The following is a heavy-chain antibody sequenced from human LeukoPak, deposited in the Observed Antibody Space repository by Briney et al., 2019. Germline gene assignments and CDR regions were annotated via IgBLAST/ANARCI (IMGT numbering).Heavy chain of an antibody. V-gene: IGHV1-18*01. D-gene: IGHD3-16*01. CDR3: ARDSGGRGHFDF. CDR2: ISAYNGNT. CDR1: GYTFTSYG. Sequence: ASVKVSCKASGYTFTSYGISWVRQAPGQGLEWMGWISAYNGNTIYAQKLQGRVTMTTDTSTGTAYMELRSLRSDDTAVYYCARDSGGRGHFDFWGQGTLVTVSS. J-gene: IGHJ4*02.